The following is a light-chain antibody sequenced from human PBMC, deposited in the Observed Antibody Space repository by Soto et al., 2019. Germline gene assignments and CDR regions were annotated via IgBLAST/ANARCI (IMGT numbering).Light chain of an antibody. J-gene: IGLJ2*01. CDR3: RSYTTSDATYVV. V-gene: IGLV1-40*01. Sequence: QSVLTQPPSVSGAPGQRVTISCTGSSSNIGAGYDVHWYQQLPGTAPKLLIYGNSNRPSGVPDRFSGSKSGTSASLAITGLQTEDEADYYCRSYTTSDATYVVFGGGTKLTVL. CDR1: SSNIGAGYD. CDR2: GNS.